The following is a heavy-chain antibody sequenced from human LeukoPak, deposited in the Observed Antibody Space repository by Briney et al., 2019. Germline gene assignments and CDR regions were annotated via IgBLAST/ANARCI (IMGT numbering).Heavy chain of an antibody. CDR1: GGSISSGSYY. V-gene: IGHV4-61*02. CDR2: IYTSGST. CDR3: ARGRSGSYAN. Sequence: PSETLSLTCTVSGGSISSGSYYWSWIRQPAGKGLEWIGRIYTSGSTNYNPSLKSRVTISVDTSKNQFSLKLSSVTAAGTAVYYCARGRSGSYANWGQGTLVTVSS. J-gene: IGHJ4*02. D-gene: IGHD1-26*01.